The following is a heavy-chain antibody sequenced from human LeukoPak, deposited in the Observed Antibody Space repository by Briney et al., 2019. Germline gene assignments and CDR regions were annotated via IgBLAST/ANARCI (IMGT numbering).Heavy chain of an antibody. V-gene: IGHV4-4*07. CDR2: IYTGGST. CDR1: GGSMSGYY. J-gene: IGHJ4*02. D-gene: IGHD4-23*01. Sequence: SETLSLTCTVSGGSMSGYYWSCMPQPAGKGRVWIGRIYTGGSTNYNPSLKSRVTMSVDTSKHQFSLEVTTVTAADTAVYYCARGAYGGDGRSFFDYWGQGTLVTVSS. CDR3: ARGAYGGDGRSFFDY.